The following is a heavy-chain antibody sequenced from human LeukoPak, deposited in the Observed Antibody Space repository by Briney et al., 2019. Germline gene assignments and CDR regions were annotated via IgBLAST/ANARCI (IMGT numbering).Heavy chain of an antibody. J-gene: IGHJ6*02. D-gene: IGHD6-13*01. Sequence: GGSLRLSCAAPGITCSNHWMRWSRQAPGKGLEWVATIKEDGSEKYYVDSVKGRFTISRENAKSSLYLQMNSLRAEDTAVYYCSRHTSSWHAMDVWGQGTTVTVSS. V-gene: IGHV3-7*02. CDR3: SRHTSSWHAMDV. CDR2: IKEDGSEK. CDR1: GITCSNHW.